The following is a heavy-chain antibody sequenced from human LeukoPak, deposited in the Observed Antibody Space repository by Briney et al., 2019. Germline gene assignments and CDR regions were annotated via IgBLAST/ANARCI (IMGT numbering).Heavy chain of an antibody. CDR1: GGSISSGSYY. D-gene: IGHD6-6*01. Sequence: SETLSLTCTVSGGSISSGSYYWSWIRQPAGKGLEWIGRIYTSGSTNYNPSLKSRVTISVDTSKNQFSLKLSSVTAADTAVYYCAREAARPWFDPWGQGTLVTVSS. J-gene: IGHJ5*02. CDR2: IYTSGST. V-gene: IGHV4-61*02. CDR3: AREAARPWFDP.